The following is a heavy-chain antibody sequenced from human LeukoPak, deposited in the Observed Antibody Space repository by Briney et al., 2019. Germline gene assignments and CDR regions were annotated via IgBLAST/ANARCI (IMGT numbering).Heavy chain of an antibody. Sequence: GGSLRLSCAASGFPFSDYYMTWIRQVPGKGLEWVSYISTSSGFTKYADSVKGRFTISRDNAKSSLYLQMNSLRAEDTAVYYCARWRSKGALGYWGQGTLVTVSS. CDR1: GFPFSDYY. CDR3: ARWRSKGALGY. V-gene: IGHV3-11*06. D-gene: IGHD3-16*01. J-gene: IGHJ4*02. CDR2: ISTSSGFT.